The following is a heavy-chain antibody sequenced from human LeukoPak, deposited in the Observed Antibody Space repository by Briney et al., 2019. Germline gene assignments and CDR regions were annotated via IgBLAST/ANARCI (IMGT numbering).Heavy chain of an antibody. Sequence: GGSLRLSCAASGFIFSSYVMGWVRQAPGKGLEWVSSISVGGGDTFASDSVKGRFTISRDNSKNTLYLQMNSLRAEDTAVYYCARDGGGSYPPDGMDVWGQGTTVTVSS. CDR2: ISVGGGDT. J-gene: IGHJ6*02. CDR1: GFIFSSYV. V-gene: IGHV3-23*01. CDR3: ARDGGGSYPPDGMDV. D-gene: IGHD1-26*01.